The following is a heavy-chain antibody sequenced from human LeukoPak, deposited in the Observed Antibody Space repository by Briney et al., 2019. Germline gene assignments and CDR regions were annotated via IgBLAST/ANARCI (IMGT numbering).Heavy chain of an antibody. CDR1: GGSISSYY. V-gene: IGHV4-59*01. J-gene: IGHJ3*02. Sequence: PSETLSLTCTVSGGSISSYYWSWIRQPPGKGLEWIGYIYYSGSTNYNPSLKSRVTISVDTSKNQFSLKLSSVTAADTAVYYCARERRDGYRDAFDIWGQGTMVTVSS. CDR3: ARERRDGYRDAFDI. CDR2: IYYSGST. D-gene: IGHD5-24*01.